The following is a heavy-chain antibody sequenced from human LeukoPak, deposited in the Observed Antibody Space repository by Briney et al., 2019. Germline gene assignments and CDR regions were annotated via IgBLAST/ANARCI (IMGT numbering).Heavy chain of an antibody. J-gene: IGHJ4*02. Sequence: SETLSLTCTVSGGSISSSDYYWGWIRQPPGKGLDWIGSIYYSGTTYYNPSLKSRVTISIDTSKNQFSLKLSSVTAADTAVYFCARFPYFEGFDYWGQGTQVIVSS. D-gene: IGHD3-9*01. CDR3: ARFPYFEGFDY. CDR1: GGSISSSDYY. V-gene: IGHV4-39*07. CDR2: IYYSGTT.